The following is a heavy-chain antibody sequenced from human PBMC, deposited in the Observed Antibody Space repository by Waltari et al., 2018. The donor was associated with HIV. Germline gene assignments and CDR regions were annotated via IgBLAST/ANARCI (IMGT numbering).Heavy chain of an antibody. D-gene: IGHD3-10*01. CDR3: ATGFVPGY. J-gene: IGHJ4*02. CDR2: MKEDGSEK. CDR1: GFSFSTSW. V-gene: IGHV3-7*01. Sequence: EVQLVESGGDLVQPGESLRLSCTASGFSFSTSWMSWVRQSPGKGLEWVANMKEDGSEKRYADSVKGRFIISRDNAMNSLYLQMNNLRAEDTAVYYCATGFVPGYWGQGTLVTVSS.